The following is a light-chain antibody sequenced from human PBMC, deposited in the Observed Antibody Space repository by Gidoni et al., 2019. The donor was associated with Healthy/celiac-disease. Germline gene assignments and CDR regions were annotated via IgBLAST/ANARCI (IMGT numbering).Light chain of an antibody. CDR2: DAS. J-gene: IGKJ3*01. Sequence: EIVLTQSPATRSLSPGERATLSCRASQSVISYLAWYQQKPGQAPRLLIYDASNRATGIPDFTLTISSLEPEDFAVYYCQQRSNWRGFTFGHGTKVDIK. V-gene: IGKV3-11*01. CDR1: QSVISY. CDR3: QQRSNWRGFT.